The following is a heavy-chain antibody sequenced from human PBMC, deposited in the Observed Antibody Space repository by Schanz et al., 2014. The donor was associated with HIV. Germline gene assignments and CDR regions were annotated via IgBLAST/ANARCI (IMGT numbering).Heavy chain of an antibody. CDR1: GGTFSNYA. D-gene: IGHD3-3*02. CDR3: ARAAFSSEYYYGMDV. Sequence: QVQLVQSGAEVKKPGSSVKVSCKASGGTFSNYAISWVRQAPGQGLEWMGGIIPIFGAAKNAPKFQGRVTIIADESTSTAYMELSSLRSADTAVYFCARAAFSSEYYYGMDVWGQGTTVTVSS. J-gene: IGHJ6*02. CDR2: IIPIFGAA. V-gene: IGHV1-69*01.